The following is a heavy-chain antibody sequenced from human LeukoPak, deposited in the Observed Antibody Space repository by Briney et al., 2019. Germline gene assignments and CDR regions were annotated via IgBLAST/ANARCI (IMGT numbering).Heavy chain of an antibody. J-gene: IGHJ5*02. D-gene: IGHD3-10*01. CDR3: AKAYGSGSYVSFDP. V-gene: IGHV1-2*02. CDR2: INPNSGGT. Sequence: ASVKVSCKASGYTFTGYYMHWARQAPGQGLEWMGWINPNSGGTNYAQKFQGTVTMTRDTSISTAYMELSRLRSDDTAVYCCAKAYGSGSYVSFDPWGQGTLVTVSS. CDR1: GYTFTGYY.